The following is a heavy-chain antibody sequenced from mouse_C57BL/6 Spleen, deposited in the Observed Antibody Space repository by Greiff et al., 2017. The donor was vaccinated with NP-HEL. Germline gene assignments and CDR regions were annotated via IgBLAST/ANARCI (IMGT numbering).Heavy chain of an antibody. CDR1: GFTFSSYG. Sequence: VQLKESGGDLVKPGGSLKLSCAASGFTFSSYGMSWVRQTPDKRLEWVATISSGGSYTYYPDSVKGRFTISRDNAKNTLYLQMSSLKSEDTAMYYCARQDYGSPFAYWGQGTLVTVSA. J-gene: IGHJ3*01. V-gene: IGHV5-6*01. CDR2: ISSGGSYT. D-gene: IGHD1-1*01. CDR3: ARQDYGSPFAY.